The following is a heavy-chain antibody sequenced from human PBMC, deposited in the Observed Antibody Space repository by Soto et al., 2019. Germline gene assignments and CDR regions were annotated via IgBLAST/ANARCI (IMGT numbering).Heavy chain of an antibody. CDR2: IKQDGSVR. J-gene: IGHJ5*02. CDR3: ARGSSSTPNWFDP. V-gene: IGHV3-7*03. D-gene: IGHD6-19*01. Sequence: EVQLVESGGGLVQPGGSLRLSCVASGFTFSSCWMSWVRQAPGKGLEWVANIKQDGSVRYYVDSVKGRFTISRDNAMNSLYLQMNSLRVEDTAMYYCARGSSSTPNWFDPWGQGTLVTVSS. CDR1: GFTFSSCW.